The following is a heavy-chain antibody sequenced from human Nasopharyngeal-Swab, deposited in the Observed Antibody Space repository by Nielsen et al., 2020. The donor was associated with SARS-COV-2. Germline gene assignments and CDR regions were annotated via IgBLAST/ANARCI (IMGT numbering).Heavy chain of an antibody. CDR3: ARGGDPREVVAATDCFDP. D-gene: IGHD2-15*01. CDR2: INPGGGSA. J-gene: IGHJ5*02. CDR1: GYTFTRYY. V-gene: IGHV1-46*01. Sequence: ASVKVSCKASGYTFTRYYIQWVRQAPGQGLEWMGIINPGGGSARYSQNFQGRVTMTRDTSTNTVYMELYSLTSEDTAVYYCARGGDPREVVAATDCFDPWGQGTLVTVSS.